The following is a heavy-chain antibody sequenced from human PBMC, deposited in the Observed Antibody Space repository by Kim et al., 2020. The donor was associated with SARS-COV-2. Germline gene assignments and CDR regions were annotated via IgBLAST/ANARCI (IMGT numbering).Heavy chain of an antibody. CDR1: GGSFSGYY. CDR2: INHSGST. V-gene: IGHV4-34*01. J-gene: IGHJ4*02. Sequence: SETLSLTCAVYGGSFSGYYWSWIRQPPGKGLEWIGEINHSGSTNYNPSLKSRVTISVDTSKNQFSLKLSSVTAADTAVYYCARARGAILGGAVDYWGQGTLVTVSS. D-gene: IGHD3-10*01. CDR3: ARARGAILGGAVDY.